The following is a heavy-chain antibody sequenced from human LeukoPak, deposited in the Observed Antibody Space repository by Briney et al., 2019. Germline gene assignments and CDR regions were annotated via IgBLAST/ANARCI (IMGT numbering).Heavy chain of an antibody. CDR3: AREASPLRIAMIVVVIPFDGFDT. D-gene: IGHD3-22*01. V-gene: IGHV1-2*02. Sequence: ASVKVSCKASGYTFTGYYIHWVRQAPGQGLEWMGWINPNSGDTIFAQKFQGRVTMARDTSISTVYMDLSRLRSDDTAVYFCAREASPLRIAMIVVVIPFDGFDTWGQGTMVTVSS. J-gene: IGHJ3*02. CDR2: INPNSGDT. CDR1: GYTFTGYY.